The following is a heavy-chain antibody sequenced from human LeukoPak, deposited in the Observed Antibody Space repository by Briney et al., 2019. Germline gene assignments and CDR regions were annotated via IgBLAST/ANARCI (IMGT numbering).Heavy chain of an antibody. J-gene: IGHJ4*02. CDR3: ARAVVVTATSVRSDYFDY. D-gene: IGHD2-21*02. Sequence: SQTLSLTCTASGGSISSGSYYWSWIRQPAGKGLEWIGRIYTSGSTNYNPSLKSRVTISVDTSKNQFSLKLSSVTAADTAVYYCARAVVVTATSVRSDYFDYWGQGTLVTVSS. CDR2: IYTSGST. V-gene: IGHV4-61*02. CDR1: GGSISSGSYY.